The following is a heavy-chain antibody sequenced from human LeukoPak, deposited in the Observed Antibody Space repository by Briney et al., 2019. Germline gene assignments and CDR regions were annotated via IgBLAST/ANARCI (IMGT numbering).Heavy chain of an antibody. CDR3: ARPPYSSSWDPGWFDP. J-gene: IGHJ5*02. CDR2: ISSSGSYI. CDR1: TFTFSSYT. D-gene: IGHD6-13*01. Sequence: GGSLRLSCAASTFTFSSYTMNWVRQAPGTGLEWVSSISSSGSYIYYADSLKGRFTVSRDNAKNSLYLQMNSLRAEDTAVYYCARPPYSSSWDPGWFDPWGQGTLITVSS. V-gene: IGHV3-21*01.